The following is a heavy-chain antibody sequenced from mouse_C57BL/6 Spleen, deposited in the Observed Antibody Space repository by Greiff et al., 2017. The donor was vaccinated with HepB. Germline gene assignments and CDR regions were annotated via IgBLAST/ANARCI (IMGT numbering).Heavy chain of an antibody. CDR2: INYDGSST. D-gene: IGHD1-1*01. J-gene: IGHJ2*01. Sequence: EVMLVESEGGLVQPGSSMKLSCTASGFTFSDYYMAWVRQVPEKGLEWVANINYDGSSTYYLDSLKSRFIISRDNAKNILYLQMSSLKSEDTATYYCARAYYGSSYLDYWGQGTTLTVSS. CDR3: ARAYYGSSYLDY. CDR1: GFTFSDYY. V-gene: IGHV5-16*01.